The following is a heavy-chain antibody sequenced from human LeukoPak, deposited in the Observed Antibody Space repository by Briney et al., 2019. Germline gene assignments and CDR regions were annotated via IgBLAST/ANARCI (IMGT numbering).Heavy chain of an antibody. Sequence: GGSLRLSCAASGFTFSSYWMSWVRQAPGKGLEWVANIKQDGSEKYYVDSVKGRFTISRDNAKNSLYLQMNSLRAEDTAVYYCAYGSGYYWENFDYWGQGTLVTVSS. CDR3: AYGSGYYWENFDY. CDR1: GFTFSSYW. J-gene: IGHJ4*02. CDR2: IKQDGSEK. D-gene: IGHD3-22*01. V-gene: IGHV3-7*01.